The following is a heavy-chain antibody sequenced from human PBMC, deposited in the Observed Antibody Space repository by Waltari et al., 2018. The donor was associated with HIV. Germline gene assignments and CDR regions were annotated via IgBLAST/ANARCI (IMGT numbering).Heavy chain of an antibody. CDR2: IKYDGSSA. D-gene: IGHD3-3*01. CDR3: ARVEVVISSPWYWYFDL. V-gene: IGHV3-74*01. Sequence: EVQLVESGGGLVQPGGSLRLSCAATGFIFSSYWMHWFRQVPGKGLVWVSRIKYDGSSATYADSVKGRFTISRDNAKKTLYLQMNSLRAEDTAVYYCARVEVVISSPWYWYFDLWGRGTLVTVSS. J-gene: IGHJ2*01. CDR1: GFIFSSYW.